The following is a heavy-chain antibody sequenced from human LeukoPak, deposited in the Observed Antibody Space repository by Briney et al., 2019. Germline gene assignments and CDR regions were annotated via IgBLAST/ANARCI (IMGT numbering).Heavy chain of an antibody. D-gene: IGHD3-9*01. J-gene: IGHJ4*02. CDR2: ISWNSGSI. Sequence: GGSLRLSCAASGFTFDDYAMHWVRQAPGKGLEWVSGISWNSGSIGYADSVKGRFTISRDNAKNYLYLQMNSLRAEDTALYYCAKGENYDILTARLDYWGQGTLVTVSS. V-gene: IGHV3-9*01. CDR3: AKGENYDILTARLDY. CDR1: GFTFDDYA.